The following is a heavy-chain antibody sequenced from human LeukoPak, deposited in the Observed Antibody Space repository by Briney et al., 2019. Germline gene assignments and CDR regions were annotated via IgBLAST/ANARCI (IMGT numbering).Heavy chain of an antibody. Sequence: SQILSLTCTVSGGSISSGGYYWSWIRQHPGKGLEWIGYIYYSGSTYYNPSLKSRVTISVDTSKNQFSLKLSSVTAADTAVYYCARKAYYYDSSGYYHYFDYWGQGTLVTVSS. CDR1: GGSISSGGYY. CDR2: IYYSGST. V-gene: IGHV4-31*03. J-gene: IGHJ4*02. CDR3: ARKAYYYDSSGYYHYFDY. D-gene: IGHD3-22*01.